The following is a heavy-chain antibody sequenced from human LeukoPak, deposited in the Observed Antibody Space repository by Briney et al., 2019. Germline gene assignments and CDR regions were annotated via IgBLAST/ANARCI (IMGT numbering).Heavy chain of an antibody. D-gene: IGHD2-21*02. Sequence: SETLSLTCAVYGGSFSGYYWSWIRQPPGKGLEWIGEINHSGSTNYNPSLKSRVTISVDTSKNQFSLKLSSVTAADTAVYYCARGGVTAFDYWGQGTLVTVSS. CDR1: GGSFSGYY. J-gene: IGHJ4*02. CDR3: ARGGVTAFDY. CDR2: INHSGST. V-gene: IGHV4-34*01.